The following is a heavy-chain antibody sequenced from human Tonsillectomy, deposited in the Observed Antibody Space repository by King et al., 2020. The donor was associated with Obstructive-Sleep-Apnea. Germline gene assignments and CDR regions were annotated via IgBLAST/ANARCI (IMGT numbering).Heavy chain of an antibody. CDR1: GGSITNYY. CDR2: MYYSGNT. D-gene: IGHD5-12*01. CDR3: ARHRGVEDYGGYGDYFDY. J-gene: IGHJ4*02. Sequence: QLQESGPGLVKPSETLSLTCTVSGGSITNYYWSWIRQPPGKGLEWIGYMYYSGNTNFNPSLKSRVTISADTSKIQFSLRLSSVTAADTAVYYCARHRGVEDYGGYGDYFDYWGQGTLVTASS. V-gene: IGHV4-59*08.